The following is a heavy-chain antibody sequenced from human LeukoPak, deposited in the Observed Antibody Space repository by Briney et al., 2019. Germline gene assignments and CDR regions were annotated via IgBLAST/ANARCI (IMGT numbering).Heavy chain of an antibody. D-gene: IGHD4-23*01. J-gene: IGHJ4*02. CDR1: GGSFSGYY. Sequence: PSETLSLTCAVYGGSFSGYYGSWIRQPPGKGLEWIGEINHSGSTNYNPSLKSRVIISVDTSKNQFSLKLSPVTAADTAVYYCARDNTVVTTDWGQGTLVTVSS. CDR3: ARDNTVVTTD. V-gene: IGHV4-34*01. CDR2: INHSGST.